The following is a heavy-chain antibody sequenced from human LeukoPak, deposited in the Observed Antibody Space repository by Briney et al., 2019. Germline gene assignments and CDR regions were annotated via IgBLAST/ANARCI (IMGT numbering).Heavy chain of an antibody. J-gene: IGHJ4*02. D-gene: IGHD3-10*01. CDR2: ISAFNGNT. V-gene: IGHV1-18*01. CDR1: GYNFTSYG. Sequence: ASVKVSCKASGYNFTSYGISWVRQAPGQGLEWMGWISAFNGNTNYAQKLQGRVIMTTDTSTSTAYMELRSLRSDATAVYYCARGSISTPGSGSYYNPGGDYWGQGTLVTVSS. CDR3: ARGSISTPGSGSYYNPGGDY.